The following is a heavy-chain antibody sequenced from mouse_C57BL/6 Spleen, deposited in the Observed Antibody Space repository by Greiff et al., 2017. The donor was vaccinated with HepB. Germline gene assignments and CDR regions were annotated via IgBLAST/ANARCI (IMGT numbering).Heavy chain of an antibody. V-gene: IGHV1-55*01. Sequence: QVQLHQPGAELVKPGASVKMSCKASGYTFTSYWITWVKQRPGQGLEWIGDIYPGSGSTNYNEKFKSKATLTVDTSSSTAYMQLSSLTSEDSAVYYCARGYGDYAMDYWGQGTSVTVSS. D-gene: IGHD3-1*01. CDR3: ARGYGDYAMDY. CDR2: IYPGSGST. CDR1: GYTFTSYW. J-gene: IGHJ4*01.